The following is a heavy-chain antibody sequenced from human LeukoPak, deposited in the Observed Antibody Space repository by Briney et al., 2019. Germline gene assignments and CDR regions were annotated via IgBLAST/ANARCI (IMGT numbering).Heavy chain of an antibody. CDR2: IYTSGST. CDR1: GGSISSGSYY. CDR3: ARDLFVGGYMDV. Sequence: SQTLSLTCTVSGGSISSGSYYWSWIRQPAGKGLEWIGRIYTSGSTNYNPSLKSRVTISVDTSKNQFSLKLSSVTAADTAVYYCARDLFVGGYMDVWGKGTTVTVSS. D-gene: IGHD2-21*01. J-gene: IGHJ6*03. V-gene: IGHV4-61*02.